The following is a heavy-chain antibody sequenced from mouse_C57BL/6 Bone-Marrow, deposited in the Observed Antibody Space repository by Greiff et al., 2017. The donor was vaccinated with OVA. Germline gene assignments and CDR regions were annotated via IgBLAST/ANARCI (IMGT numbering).Heavy chain of an antibody. Sequence: VQLQQSGAELVKPGASVKLSCKASGYTFTSYWMHWVKQRPGQGLEWIGMIHPNSGSTNYNEKFKSKATLTVDKSSSTAYMQLSSLTSEDSAVYYCARSGNHGYFDVWGTGTTVTVSS. CDR2: IHPNSGST. V-gene: IGHV1-64*01. J-gene: IGHJ1*03. D-gene: IGHD1-3*01. CDR1: GYTFTSYW. CDR3: ARSGNHGYFDV.